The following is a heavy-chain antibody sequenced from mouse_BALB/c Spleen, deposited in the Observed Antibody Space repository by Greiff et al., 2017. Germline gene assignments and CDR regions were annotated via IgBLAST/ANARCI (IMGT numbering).Heavy chain of an antibody. Sequence: EVKVVESGGDLVKPGGSLKLSCAASGFTFSSYGMSWVRQTPDKRLEWVATISSGGSYTYYPDSVKGRFTISRDNAKNTLYLQMCSLKSEDTAMYYCARRDYDYTWFAYWGQGTLVTVSA. CDR1: GFTFSSYG. D-gene: IGHD2-4*01. CDR3: ARRDYDYTWFAY. J-gene: IGHJ3*01. V-gene: IGHV5-6*02. CDR2: ISSGGSYT.